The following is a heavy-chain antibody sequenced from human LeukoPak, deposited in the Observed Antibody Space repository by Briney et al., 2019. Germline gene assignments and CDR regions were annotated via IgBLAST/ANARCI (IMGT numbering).Heavy chain of an antibody. J-gene: IGHJ6*03. CDR1: GGSFSGYY. CDR3: ARGRYGDSPVYYYYTDV. Sequence: SETLSLTCAVYGGSFSGYYWSWIRQPPGKGLEWIGEINHSGSTNYNPSLKSRVTISVDTSKNQFSLKLSSVTAADTAVYYCARGRYGDSPVYYYYTDVWGKGTTVTVSS. D-gene: IGHD4-17*01. CDR2: INHSGST. V-gene: IGHV4-34*01.